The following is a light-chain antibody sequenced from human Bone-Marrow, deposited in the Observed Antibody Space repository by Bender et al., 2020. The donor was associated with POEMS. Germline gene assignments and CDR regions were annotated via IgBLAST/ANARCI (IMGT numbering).Light chain of an antibody. Sequence: SYEVTQPPSVSVSPGQTASITCSGDDLGDKYVAWYQQKPGQSPVLVIYQDTKRPSGIPERFSGSNSGNTATLTISGTQAMDEADCYCQACDTYSVIFGGGTKLTVL. V-gene: IGLV3-1*01. CDR3: QACDTYSVI. CDR2: QDT. J-gene: IGLJ2*01. CDR1: DLGDKY.